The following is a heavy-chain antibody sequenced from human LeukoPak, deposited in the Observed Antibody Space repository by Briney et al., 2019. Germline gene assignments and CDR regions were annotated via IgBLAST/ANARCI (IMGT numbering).Heavy chain of an antibody. Sequence: GGFLRLSCEASGFTFSSYWMHWVRQAPGKGLVWVSRIRSDGSSTTYADSVKGRFTISRDNTKNTLYLQMNSLRADDTAVYYCARDDYNRHWGQGTLVTVSS. CDR1: GFTFSSYW. D-gene: IGHD4-11*01. J-gene: IGHJ4*02. CDR3: ARDDYNRH. V-gene: IGHV3-74*01. CDR2: IRSDGSST.